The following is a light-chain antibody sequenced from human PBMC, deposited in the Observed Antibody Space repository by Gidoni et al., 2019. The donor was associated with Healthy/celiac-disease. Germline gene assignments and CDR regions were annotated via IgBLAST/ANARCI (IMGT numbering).Light chain of an antibody. J-gene: IGKJ5*01. CDR3: QQRSNWPPIT. CDR1: QSVSSY. V-gene: IGKV3-11*01. Sequence: DIVLTPSPATLALSPGERATLSCRASQSVSSYLAWYQQKPGQPPRLLIYDASNRATGIPARFRGSGSGTDFTLTISSLEPEDFAVYYCQQRSNWPPITFXQXTRLEIK. CDR2: DAS.